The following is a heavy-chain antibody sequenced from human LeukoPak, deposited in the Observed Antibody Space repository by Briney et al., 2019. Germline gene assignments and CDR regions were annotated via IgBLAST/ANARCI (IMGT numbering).Heavy chain of an antibody. CDR3: ARYYHDGSGYYPVADY. CDR1: GASFSAYY. V-gene: IGHV4-34*01. D-gene: IGHD3-22*01. J-gene: IGHJ4*02. Sequence: SETLSLTCAVYGASFSAYYWCWIRQPPGKGLEWIGEINHSGGTNYSPSLKSRVTISVDTSKNQFSLKLTSVTAADTAVYYCARYYHDGSGYYPVADYWGQGTLVTVSP. CDR2: INHSGGT.